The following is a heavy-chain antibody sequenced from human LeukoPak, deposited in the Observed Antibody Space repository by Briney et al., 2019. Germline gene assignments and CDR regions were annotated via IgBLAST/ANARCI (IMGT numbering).Heavy chain of an antibody. CDR3: AKDRSGSYYQSY. CDR2: IRYDGSNK. CDR1: GFTFSSYG. Sequence: PGGSLRLSCAASGFTFSSYGMHWVRQAPGKGLEWVAFIRYDGSNKYYADSVKGRFTISRDNSKNTLYLQMNSLRAEDTAVYYCAKDRSGSYYQSYWGQGTLVTVSS. J-gene: IGHJ4*02. V-gene: IGHV3-30*02. D-gene: IGHD3-10*01.